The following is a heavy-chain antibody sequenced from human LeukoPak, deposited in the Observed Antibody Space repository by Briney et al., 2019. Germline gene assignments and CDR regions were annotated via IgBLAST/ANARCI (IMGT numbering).Heavy chain of an antibody. Sequence: KTGGSQRLSCAASGFTFSDYYMSWIRQAPGKGLEWVSYISSSGSAIYYADSVKGRFTISRDNAKNSLYLQMNSLRAEDTAVYYCARENKTPFLEFDYWGQGTLVTVSS. V-gene: IGHV3-11*04. J-gene: IGHJ4*02. CDR1: GFTFSDYY. CDR2: ISSSGSAI. D-gene: IGHD1-1*01. CDR3: ARENKTPFLEFDY.